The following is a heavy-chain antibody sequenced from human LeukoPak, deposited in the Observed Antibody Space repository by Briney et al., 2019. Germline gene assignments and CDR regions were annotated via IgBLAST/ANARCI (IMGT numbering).Heavy chain of an antibody. V-gene: IGHV4-34*01. Sequence: SETLSLTCAVYGGSFRGYYWSWIRQPPGKGLEWIGEINHSGSTNYNPSPKSRVTISVDTSQNQFSLKLSSVTAADTAVYYCSRFITMVRGALDYWGQGTLVTVSS. CDR2: INHSGST. CDR3: SRFITMVRGALDY. J-gene: IGHJ4*02. CDR1: GGSFRGYY. D-gene: IGHD3-10*01.